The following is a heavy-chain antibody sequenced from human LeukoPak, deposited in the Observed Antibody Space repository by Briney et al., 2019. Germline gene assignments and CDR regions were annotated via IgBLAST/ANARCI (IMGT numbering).Heavy chain of an antibody. Sequence: ASVKVSCKASGYTFTSYGIGWVRQAPGQGLEWMGWISAYNGNTNYAQKLQGRVTMTTDTSTSTAYMELRSLRSDDTAVYYCARDPNTYSNYYYMDVWGKGTTVTVSS. D-gene: IGHD4-11*01. CDR3: ARDPNTYSNYYYMDV. CDR1: GYTFTSYG. V-gene: IGHV1-18*01. CDR2: ISAYNGNT. J-gene: IGHJ6*03.